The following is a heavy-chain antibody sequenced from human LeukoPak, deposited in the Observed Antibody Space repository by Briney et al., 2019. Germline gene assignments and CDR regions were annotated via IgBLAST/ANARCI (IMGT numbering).Heavy chain of an antibody. V-gene: IGHV4-38-2*01. CDR2: IYHSGTT. D-gene: IGHD5-18*01. Sequence: SETLSLTCAVSGASIRSYYWSWIRQPPGKGLEWIGIIYHSGTTYSNPSLKSRVTISVDTSKNQFSLKLSSVTAEDTAVYYCARGAYSYVGYFDYWGQGTLVTVSS. J-gene: IGHJ4*02. CDR1: GASIRSYY. CDR3: ARGAYSYVGYFDY.